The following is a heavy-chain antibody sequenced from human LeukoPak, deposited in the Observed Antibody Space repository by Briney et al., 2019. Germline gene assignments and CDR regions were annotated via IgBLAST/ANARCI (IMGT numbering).Heavy chain of an antibody. Sequence: SETLSLTCTVSGGSISSYYWSWIRQPPGKGLEWIGSIYSTGSTYYNPSLKSRVSISVDTSKNQLSLKLSSVTAADTAVYYCARQRVLYFFDYWGQGTQVTVSS. CDR2: IYSTGST. D-gene: IGHD3-16*01. CDR1: GGSISSYY. J-gene: IGHJ4*02. V-gene: IGHV4-59*05. CDR3: ARQRVLYFFDY.